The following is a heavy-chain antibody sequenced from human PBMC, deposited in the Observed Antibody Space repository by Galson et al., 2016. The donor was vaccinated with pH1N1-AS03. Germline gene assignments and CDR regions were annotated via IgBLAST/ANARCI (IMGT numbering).Heavy chain of an antibody. CDR3: ARDRPNYNVYLHH. V-gene: IGHV3-30*07. CDR1: GFSFSGYA. CDR2: ISYDGSNK. D-gene: IGHD5-24*01. Sequence: SLRLSCAASGFSFSGYAMHWVRQAPGQGLEWVALISYDGSNKNYADSVKGRFTISRDSSKNKLYLEMNTLRLEDTAVYYCARDRPNYNVYLHHWGQGILVTVSS. J-gene: IGHJ4*02.